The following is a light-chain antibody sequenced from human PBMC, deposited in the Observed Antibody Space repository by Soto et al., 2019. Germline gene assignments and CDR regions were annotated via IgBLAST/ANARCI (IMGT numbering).Light chain of an antibody. CDR3: QQANSFPLT. J-gene: IGKJ4*01. CDR2: AAS. CDR1: QGISGW. Sequence: DIQMTQSPSSVSASVGDRVTITCRASQGISGWLAWYQQKPGKAPKLLIYAASSLQSGVPSRVSGSGSGTEFSLTISSLHPKDFATYYCQQANSFPLTVGGGTKVDIK. V-gene: IGKV1-12*01.